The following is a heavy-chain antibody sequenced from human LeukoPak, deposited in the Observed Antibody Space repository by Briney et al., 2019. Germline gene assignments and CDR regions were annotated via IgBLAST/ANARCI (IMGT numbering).Heavy chain of an antibody. Sequence: GESLKISCKGSGYSFTSYWIGWVRQMPGKGLEWMGIIYPGDSDTRYSPSFQGQVTISADKSISTAYLQWSSLKASDTAMYYCAAAMDYYGSGSYYKLAFDPWGQGTLVTVSS. CDR3: AAAMDYYGSGSYYKLAFDP. V-gene: IGHV5-51*01. CDR1: GYSFTSYW. J-gene: IGHJ5*02. CDR2: IYPGDSDT. D-gene: IGHD3-10*01.